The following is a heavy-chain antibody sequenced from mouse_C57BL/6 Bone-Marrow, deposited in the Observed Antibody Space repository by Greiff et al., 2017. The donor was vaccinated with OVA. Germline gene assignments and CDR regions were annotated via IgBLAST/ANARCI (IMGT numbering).Heavy chain of an antibody. D-gene: IGHD2-3*01. CDR2: RRNKANDYTT. CDR3: ARDYYDGYSYAMDY. V-gene: IGHV7-1*01. Sequence: EVKLMESGGGLVQSGRSLRLSCATSGFTFSDFYMEWVRQAPGKGLEWIAARRNKANDYTTEYSASVKGRFIVSRDTSQSILYLQMNALRAEDTAIYYCARDYYDGYSYAMDYWGQGTSVTVSS. J-gene: IGHJ4*01. CDR1: GFTFSDFY.